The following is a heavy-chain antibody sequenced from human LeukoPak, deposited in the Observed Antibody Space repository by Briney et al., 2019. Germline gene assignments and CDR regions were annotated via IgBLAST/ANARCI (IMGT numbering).Heavy chain of an antibody. J-gene: IGHJ4*02. V-gene: IGHV4-59*08. CDR3: ARHGLVVAAPGHGYFDY. CDR1: GGSISSYY. CDR2: IYYSGST. Sequence: SETLSLTCTVSGGSISSYYWTWIRQPPGKGLEWIGYIYYSGSTNYNPSLKSRVTISVDTSKNQFSLKLSSVTAADTAVYYCARHGLVVAAPGHGYFDYWGQGTLVTVSS. D-gene: IGHD2-15*01.